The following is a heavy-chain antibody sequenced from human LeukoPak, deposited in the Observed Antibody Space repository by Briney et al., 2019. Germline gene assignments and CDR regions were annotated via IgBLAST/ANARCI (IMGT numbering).Heavy chain of an antibody. J-gene: IGHJ3*02. CDR3: ARDGGYGGNSEPDAFDI. CDR1: GFTVSSNY. V-gene: IGHV3-66*02. CDR2: IYSGGST. Sequence: PGRSLRLSCAASGFTVSSNYMSWVRQAPGKGLEWVSVIYSGGSTYYADSVKGRFTISRDNSKNTLYLQMNSLRAEDTAVYYCARDGGYGGNSEPDAFDIWGQGTMVTVSS. D-gene: IGHD4-23*01.